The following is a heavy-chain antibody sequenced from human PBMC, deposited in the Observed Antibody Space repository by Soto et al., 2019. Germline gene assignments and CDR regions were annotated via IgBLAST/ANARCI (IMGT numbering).Heavy chain of an antibody. CDR1: GFTFSSYS. D-gene: IGHD6-19*01. J-gene: IGHJ4*02. Sequence: EVQLVESGGGLVKPGGSLRLSCAASGFTFSSYSMNWVRQAPGKGLEWVSSISSSSSYIYYADSVKGRFTISRDNAKNSLYLQMNSLRAEDTAVYYCAGGALLDSSGWYVRYYWGQGTLVTVSS. CDR3: AGGALLDSSGWYVRYY. V-gene: IGHV3-21*01. CDR2: ISSSSSYI.